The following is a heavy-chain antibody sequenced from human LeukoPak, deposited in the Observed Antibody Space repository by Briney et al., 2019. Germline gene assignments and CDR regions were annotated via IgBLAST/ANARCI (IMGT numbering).Heavy chain of an antibody. CDR2: IIPILGIA. D-gene: IGHD3-3*01. J-gene: IGHJ4*02. V-gene: IGHV1-69*04. Sequence: SVKVSCKASGGTFSSYAISWVRQAPGQGLEWMGRIIPILGIANYAQKFQGRVTITADKSTSTAYMELSSLRSEDTAVYYCARAPPEWRPQDYWGQGTLVTVSS. CDR1: GGTFSSYA. CDR3: ARAPPEWRPQDY.